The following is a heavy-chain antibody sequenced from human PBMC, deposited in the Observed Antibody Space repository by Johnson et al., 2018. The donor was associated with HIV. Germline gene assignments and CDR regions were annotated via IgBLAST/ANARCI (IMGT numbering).Heavy chain of an antibody. J-gene: IGHJ3*02. CDR1: GFTFSSYG. CDR2: IRYDGSNK. D-gene: IGHD5-18*01. CDR3: AKSRGGYSYGYDAFDI. Sequence: QVQLVESGGGVVQPGGSLRLSCAASGFTFSSYGMHWVRQAPGKGLEWVAFIRYDGSNKYYADSVKGRFTISRDNSKNTLFLQMNSLRTEDTALYYCAKSRGGYSYGYDAFDIWGQGTMVTVSS. V-gene: IGHV3-30*02.